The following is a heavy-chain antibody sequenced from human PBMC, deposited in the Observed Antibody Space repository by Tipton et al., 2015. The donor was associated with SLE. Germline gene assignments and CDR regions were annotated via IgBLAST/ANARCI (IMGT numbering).Heavy chain of an antibody. J-gene: IGHJ6*02. CDR2: ISGSGGST. D-gene: IGHD3-22*01. V-gene: IGHV3-23*04. CDR3: AKEFIVAADYYYGMNV. CDR1: GFTFSNSA. Sequence: QLVQSGGGLVQPGRSLRLSCAASGFTFSNSAMSWVRQAPGKGLEWVSVISGSGGSTYYADSVKGRFTISRDNSKNTLYLQMNSLRAEDTAVYYCAKEFIVAADYYYGMNVWGQGTTVTVSS.